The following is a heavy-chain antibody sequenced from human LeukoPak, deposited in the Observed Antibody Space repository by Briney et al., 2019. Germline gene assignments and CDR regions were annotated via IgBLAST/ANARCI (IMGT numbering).Heavy chain of an antibody. CDR1: SGSLSGYS. V-gene: IGHV4-34*01. CDR2: IHHSGST. Sequence: PSETLSLTCAVSSGSLSGYSWGWIRQAPGNGLDWIGEIHHSGSTTYNSSLKNRVTISLDKPKSQFSLILTSVTAADTAVYYCTRQSGTVTPIDYWGQGILVTVSS. J-gene: IGHJ4*02. D-gene: IGHD4-17*01. CDR3: TRQSGTVTPIDY.